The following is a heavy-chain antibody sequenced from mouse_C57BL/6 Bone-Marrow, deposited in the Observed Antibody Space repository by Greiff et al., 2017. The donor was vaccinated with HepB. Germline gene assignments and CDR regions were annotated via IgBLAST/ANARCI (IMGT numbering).Heavy chain of an antibody. D-gene: IGHD1-1*01. Sequence: VQLQQSGPGLVQPSQSLSITCTVSGFSLTSYGVHWVRQSPGKGLEWLGVIWRGGSTDYNAAFMSRLSITKDNSKSQVFFKMNSLQADDTAIYYCAIHYGSSYVWFAYWGQGTLVTVSA. CDR1: GFSLTSYG. J-gene: IGHJ3*01. CDR2: IWRGGST. CDR3: AIHYGSSYVWFAY. V-gene: IGHV2-5*01.